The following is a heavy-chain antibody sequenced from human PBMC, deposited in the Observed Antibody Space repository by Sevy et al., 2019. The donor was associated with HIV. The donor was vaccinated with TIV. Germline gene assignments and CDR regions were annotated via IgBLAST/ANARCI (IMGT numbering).Heavy chain of an antibody. CDR1: GFTFSKAW. D-gene: IGHD2-21*02. J-gene: IGHJ5*02. Sequence: GGSLRLSCATSGFTFSKAWLSWVRQGQGKGLEWIGLIRNKSEGGTADYAASMKDRFTISRDDSKSMIYLQMISFKIEDTGIYYCFTLHRKMTEHFIPWGRGTLVTVSS. V-gene: IGHV3-15*01. CDR3: FTLHRKMTEHFIP. CDR2: IRNKSEGGTA.